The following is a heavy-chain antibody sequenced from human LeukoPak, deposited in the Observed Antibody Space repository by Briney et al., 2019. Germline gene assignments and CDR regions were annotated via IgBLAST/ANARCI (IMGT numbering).Heavy chain of an antibody. J-gene: IGHJ4*02. D-gene: IGHD6-19*01. Sequence: GGSLRLSCAASGFTFSSYAMSWVRQAPGKGLEWDSGISGSRGTKYYEESLKGRLTISRDNPKNQLYLQMNSLRADDTAVYYCAKEMTGGWPFDYWGQGTMVTVSS. CDR3: AKEMTGGWPFDY. CDR2: ISGSRGTK. CDR1: GFTFSSYA. V-gene: IGHV3-23*01.